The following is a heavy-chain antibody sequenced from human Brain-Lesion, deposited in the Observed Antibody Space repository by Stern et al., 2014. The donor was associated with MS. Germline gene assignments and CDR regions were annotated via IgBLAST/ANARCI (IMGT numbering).Heavy chain of an antibody. CDR1: GFTFSSYD. V-gene: IGHV3-30*18. D-gene: IGHD3-3*01. CDR3: AKNPGGFTID. J-gene: IGHJ4*02. Sequence: VQLVESGGGVVQPGRSRRLSCAASGFTFSSYDLHWVRKGPGKGLEWVASISYDGSNKYYADSVKGRFTISRDNSKNTLFLQMNSLRTEDTAVYYCAKNPGGFTIDWGQGTLVTVSS. CDR2: ISYDGSNK.